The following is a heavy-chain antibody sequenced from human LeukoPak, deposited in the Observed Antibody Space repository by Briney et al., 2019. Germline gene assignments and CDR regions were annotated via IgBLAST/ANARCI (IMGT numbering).Heavy chain of an antibody. J-gene: IGHJ4*02. CDR3: TTRITMIVVDTRLDY. CDR1: GFTFSNAW. CDR2: IKSKTDGGTT. V-gene: IGHV3-15*07. Sequence: GGSLRLSCAASGFTFSNAWMNWVRQAPGKGLEWVGRIKSKTDGGTTDYAAPVKGRFTTSRDDSKNTLYLQMNSLKTEDTAVYYCTTRITMIVVDTRLDYWGQGTLVTVSS. D-gene: IGHD3-22*01.